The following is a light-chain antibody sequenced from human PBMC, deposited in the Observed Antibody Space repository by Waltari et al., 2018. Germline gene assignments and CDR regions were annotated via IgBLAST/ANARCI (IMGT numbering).Light chain of an antibody. CDR3: SSYTTGTTL. V-gene: IGLV2-14*01. J-gene: IGLJ2*01. Sequence: QSALTQPASVSGSPGQSITISCTRTDNDVGGYNYVAWYQQYPGKAPKLWIYDVTRRPSGVSDRFSGSKSGDTASLTISGLQAEDEADYYCSSYTTGTTLFGGGTKLTVL. CDR2: DVT. CDR1: DNDVGGYNY.